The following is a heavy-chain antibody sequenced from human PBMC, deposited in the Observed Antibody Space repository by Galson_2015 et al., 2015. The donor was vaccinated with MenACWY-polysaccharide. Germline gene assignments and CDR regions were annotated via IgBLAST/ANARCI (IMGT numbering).Heavy chain of an antibody. J-gene: IGHJ4*02. V-gene: IGHV3-11*01. CDR1: GFTFSDYY. D-gene: IGHD3-10*01. CDR2: ISDSGSAI. CDR3: ARDPRGARSSYFDN. Sequence: SLRLSCAASGFTFSDYYMHWLRQAPGKGLEWVSYISDSGSAIYFADSVKGRFIISRDNAKNSLYLQMNRLRAEDTAVYFCARDPRGARSSYFDNWGQGILVTVSS.